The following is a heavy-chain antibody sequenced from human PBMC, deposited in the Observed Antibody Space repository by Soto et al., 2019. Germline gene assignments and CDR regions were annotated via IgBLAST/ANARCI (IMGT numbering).Heavy chain of an antibody. Sequence: SETLSLTCTVSGGSISSYYWSWIRQPPGKGLEWIGYIYYSGSTNYNPSLKSRVTISVDTSKNQFSLKLSSVTAADTAVYYCARNIAVAADNWFDPWGQGTLVTVS. CDR3: ARNIAVAADNWFDP. J-gene: IGHJ5*02. CDR1: GGSISSYY. V-gene: IGHV4-59*08. D-gene: IGHD6-19*01. CDR2: IYYSGST.